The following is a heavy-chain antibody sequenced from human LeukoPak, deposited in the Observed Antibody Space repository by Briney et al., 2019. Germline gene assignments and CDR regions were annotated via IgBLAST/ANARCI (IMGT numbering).Heavy chain of an antibody. J-gene: IGHJ6*03. Sequence: ASVKVSCKSFGYTFTSNYMHWVRRAPGQGPEWMGVISPSGASTTYAQTFQGRVTLTRDMSTSTDYLELSSLRSEDTAVYYCAKGSGYEAQYYYYYMDVWGKGTTVTISS. V-gene: IGHV1-46*01. D-gene: IGHD5-12*01. CDR3: AKGSGYEAQYYYYYMDV. CDR2: ISPSGAST. CDR1: GYTFTSNY.